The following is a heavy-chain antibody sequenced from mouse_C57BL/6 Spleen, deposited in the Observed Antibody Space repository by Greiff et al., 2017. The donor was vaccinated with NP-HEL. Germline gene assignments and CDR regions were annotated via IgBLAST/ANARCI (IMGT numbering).Heavy chain of an antibody. D-gene: IGHD2-3*01. CDR2: IDPETGGT. Sequence: QVQLQQSGAELVRPGASVTLSCKASGYTFTDYEMHWVKQTPVHGLEWIGAIDPETGGTAYNQKFKGKAILTADKSSSTAYMELRSLTSEDSAVYYCTRGGDGSYFDYWGQGTTLTVSS. CDR1: GYTFTDYE. V-gene: IGHV1-15*01. CDR3: TRGGDGSYFDY. J-gene: IGHJ2*01.